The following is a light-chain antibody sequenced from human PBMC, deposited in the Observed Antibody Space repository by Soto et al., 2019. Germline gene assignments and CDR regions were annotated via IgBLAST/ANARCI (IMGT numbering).Light chain of an antibody. CDR3: QQYGSSPWFT. J-gene: IGKJ3*01. Sequence: EIVLTQSPGTLSLSPGERATLSCRASQSVSSSYLAWYQQKPGQAPRLLIYGASSRATGIPDRFSGSGSGTDFTLTISRLEPEYFAVYYCQQYGSSPWFTFGPGTKVDIK. V-gene: IGKV3-20*01. CDR2: GAS. CDR1: QSVSSSY.